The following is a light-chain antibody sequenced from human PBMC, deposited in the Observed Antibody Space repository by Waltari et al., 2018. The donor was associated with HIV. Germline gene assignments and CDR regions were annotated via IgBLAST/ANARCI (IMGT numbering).Light chain of an antibody. V-gene: IGLV1-40*01. CDR1: TSHTGAGYD. J-gene: IGLJ2*01. CDR2: ANI. CDR3: QSFDSSLTTSGVI. Sequence: QSVLTQPPSVSGAPGQRVTISCTGSTSHTGAGYDVNGYKQLPGTAPKLLIYANINRPSGVPDRFSGSKSGSSASLAITGLQAEDEAHYYCQSFDSSLTTSGVIFGGGTKLTVL.